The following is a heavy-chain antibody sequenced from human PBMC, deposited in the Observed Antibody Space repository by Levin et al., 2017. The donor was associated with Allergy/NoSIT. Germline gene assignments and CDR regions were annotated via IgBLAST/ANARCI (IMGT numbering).Heavy chain of an antibody. CDR1: GFTFSSYG. D-gene: IGHD6-19*01. J-gene: IGHJ4*02. V-gene: IGHV3-33*01. CDR2: RWYDGSNK. Sequence: GGSLRLSCAASGFTFSSYGMHWVRQAPGKGLEWVAVRWYDGSNKYYADSVKGRVTISRDNSKNTLYLQMNSLRAEDTAVYYCARVLPDVYSSGCLHYWGQGTLVTVSS. CDR3: ARVLPDVYSSGCLHY.